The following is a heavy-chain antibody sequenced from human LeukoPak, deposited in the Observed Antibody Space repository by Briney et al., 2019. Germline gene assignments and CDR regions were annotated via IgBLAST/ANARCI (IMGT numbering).Heavy chain of an antibody. CDR1: GGSISSSSYY. J-gene: IGHJ5*02. D-gene: IGHD3-3*01. V-gene: IGHV4-39*07. CDR2: IYYSGST. Sequence: PSETLSLTCTVSGGSISSSSYYWGWIRQPPGKGLEWIGSIYYSGSTYYNPSLKSRVTISVDTSKNQFSLKLSSVTAADTAVYYCAREVLTIFGVVIRNWFDPWGQGTLVTVSS. CDR3: AREVLTIFGVVIRNWFDP.